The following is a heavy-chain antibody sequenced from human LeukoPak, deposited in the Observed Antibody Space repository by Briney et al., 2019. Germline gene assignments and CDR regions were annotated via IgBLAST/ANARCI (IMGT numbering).Heavy chain of an antibody. J-gene: IGHJ6*03. Sequence: GGSLRLSCAASGFTFSSYGMHWVRQAPGKGLEWVAVVSSDGSIDYYADSVRGRFTVSRDNSKNTLYLQMNSLRAEDTAVYYCAKDQGKTDRGDYYYYMDVGGKGTTVTVSS. D-gene: IGHD3-10*01. CDR3: AKDQGKTDRGDYYYYMDV. CDR2: VSSDGSID. V-gene: IGHV3-30*18. CDR1: GFTFSSYG.